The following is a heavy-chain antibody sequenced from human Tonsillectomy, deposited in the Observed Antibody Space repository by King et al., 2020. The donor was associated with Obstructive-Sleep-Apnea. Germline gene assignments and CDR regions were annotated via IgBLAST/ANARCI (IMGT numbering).Heavy chain of an antibody. J-gene: IGHJ4*02. D-gene: IGHD4-17*01. CDR1: GFTFNDHG. CDR3: AKNFGDPDY. V-gene: IGHV3-20*04. Sequence: VQLVESGGGVARPGGSLRLSCAASGFTFNDHGMSWVRQVQGKGLQWVSCINWNGDRTTYRDSVKGRFTISRDNAKNSLYLQMNSLRVEDTAFYYCAKNFGDPDYWGQGTLVTVSS. CDR2: INWNGDRT.